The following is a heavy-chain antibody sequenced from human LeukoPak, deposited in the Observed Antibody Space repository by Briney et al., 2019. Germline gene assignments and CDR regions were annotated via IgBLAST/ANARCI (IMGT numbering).Heavy chain of an antibody. Sequence: QPGGSLRLSCAASGFTFDDYAMHWVRQAPGKGLEWVSGISWNSGSIGYADSVKGRFTISRDNAGNSLYLQMNSLRAEDTAIYYCARDPARYSGYDYALPLGYWGQGTLVTVSS. J-gene: IGHJ4*02. D-gene: IGHD5-12*01. V-gene: IGHV3-9*01. CDR2: ISWNSGSI. CDR1: GFTFDDYA. CDR3: ARDPARYSGYDYALPLGY.